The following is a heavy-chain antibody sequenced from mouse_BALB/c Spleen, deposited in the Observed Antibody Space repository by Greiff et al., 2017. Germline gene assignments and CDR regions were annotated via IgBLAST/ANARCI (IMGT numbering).Heavy chain of an antibody. Sequence: EVKVVESGGGLVKPGGSLKLSCAASGFAFSSYDMSWVRQTPEKRLEWVAYISSGGGSTYYPDTVKGRFTISRDNAKNTLYLQMSSLKSEDTAMYYCARDDGYYVYWGQGTLVTVSA. D-gene: IGHD2-3*01. CDR1: GFAFSSYD. CDR3: ARDDGYYVY. J-gene: IGHJ3*01. CDR2: ISSGGGST. V-gene: IGHV5-12-1*01.